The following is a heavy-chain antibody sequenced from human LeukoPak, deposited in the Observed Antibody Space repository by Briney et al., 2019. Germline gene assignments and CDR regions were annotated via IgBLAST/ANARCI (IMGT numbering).Heavy chain of an antibody. D-gene: IGHD3-16*01. CDR2: ISPSDSDT. CDR3: ARQVYDSRYYDYVWGDSPPRAFDI. J-gene: IGHJ3*02. Sequence: GESLKISCKGSGYRFTNYWIGWVRQMPGKGLEWMGIISPSDSDTKYSPSFQGQVTISADKSITTAYLQWSSLKASDTAMYYCARQVYDSRYYDYVWGDSPPRAFDIWGHGTMVTVSS. V-gene: IGHV5-51*01. CDR1: GYRFTNYW.